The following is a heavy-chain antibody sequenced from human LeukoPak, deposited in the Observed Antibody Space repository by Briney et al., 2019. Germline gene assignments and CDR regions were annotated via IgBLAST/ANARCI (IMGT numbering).Heavy chain of an antibody. J-gene: IGHJ4*02. CDR1: GFTFSSYA. CDR2: ISGSGGST. V-gene: IGHV3-23*01. CDR3: AKSLTVTTRIHSIDP. Sequence: GGSLRLSCAASGFTFSSYAMSWVRQAPGKGLEWVSAISGSGGSTYYADSVKGRFTISRDNSKNTLYLQMNSLRAEDTAVYYCAKSLTVTTRIHSIDPRGQGTLVTVSS. D-gene: IGHD4-17*01.